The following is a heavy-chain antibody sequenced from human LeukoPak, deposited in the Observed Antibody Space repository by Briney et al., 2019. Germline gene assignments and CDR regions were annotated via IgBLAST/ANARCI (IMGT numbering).Heavy chain of an antibody. Sequence: GGSLRLSCAASGFTFSSYEMNWVRQAPGKGLEFISYISSSGSIIYYADSVKGRFTISRDNAKNTLYLQMNSLRAEDTAVYYCAKAENSGSLVSYFDYWGQGTLVTVSS. J-gene: IGHJ4*02. D-gene: IGHD1-26*01. CDR1: GFTFSSYE. CDR3: AKAENSGSLVSYFDY. V-gene: IGHV3-48*03. CDR2: ISSSGSII.